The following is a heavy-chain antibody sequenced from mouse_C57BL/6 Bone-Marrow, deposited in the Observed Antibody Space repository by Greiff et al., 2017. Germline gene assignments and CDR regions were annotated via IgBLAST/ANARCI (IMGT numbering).Heavy chain of an antibody. Sequence: QVHVKQPGAELVRPGTSVKLSCKASGYTFTSYWMHWVKQRPGQGLEWIGVIDPSDSYTNYNQKFKGKATLTVDTSSSTAYMQLSSLTSEDSAVYYCARSDPAYWGQGTLVTVSA. CDR1: GYTFTSYW. CDR3: ARSDPAY. J-gene: IGHJ3*01. CDR2: IDPSDSYT. V-gene: IGHV1-59*01.